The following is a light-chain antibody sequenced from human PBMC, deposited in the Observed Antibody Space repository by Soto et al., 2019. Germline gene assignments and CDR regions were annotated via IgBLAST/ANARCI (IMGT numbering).Light chain of an antibody. CDR1: QTISSW. Sequence: IRIPQSPATLPGSVRDRVTINCRASQTISSWLAWYQQKPGKAPKLLIYKASTLKSGVPSRFSGSGSGTEFTLTISSLQPDDFATYYCQQYNSYSGAFGQGTKVDIK. CDR3: QQYNSYSGA. CDR2: KAS. J-gene: IGKJ1*01. V-gene: IGKV1-5*03.